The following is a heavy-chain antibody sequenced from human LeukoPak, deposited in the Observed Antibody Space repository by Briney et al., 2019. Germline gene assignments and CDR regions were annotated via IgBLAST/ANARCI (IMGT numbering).Heavy chain of an antibody. CDR2: IYYSGST. CDR1: GGSISSYY. CDR3: ARLGITIVRGVITSRSPDAFDI. Sequence: SETLSLTCTVSGGSISSYYWSWIRQPPGKGLEWIGYIYYSGSTNYNPSLKSRVTISVDSPKNQFSLKLSSVTAADTAVYYCARLGITIVRGVITSRSPDAFDIWGQGTMVTVSS. V-gene: IGHV4-59*08. D-gene: IGHD3-10*01. J-gene: IGHJ3*02.